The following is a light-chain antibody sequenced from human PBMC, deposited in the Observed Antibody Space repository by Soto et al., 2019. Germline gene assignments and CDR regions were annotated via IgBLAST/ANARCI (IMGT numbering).Light chain of an antibody. V-gene: IGKV1-9*01. J-gene: IGKJ5*01. CDR3: QQLHGYPIT. CDR2: AAS. CDR1: QGIDTS. Sequence: ILLTQSPSSLSASVGDRVTITCRASQGIDTSLAWYQQKPGKAPKLLIYAASNFQSGVPSRFSGSGSGTHFTLTISSLQPEEFATYYCQQLHGYPITFGQGTRLEIK.